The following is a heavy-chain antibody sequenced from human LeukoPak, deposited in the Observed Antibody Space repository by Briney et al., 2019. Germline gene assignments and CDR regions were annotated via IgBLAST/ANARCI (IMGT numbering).Heavy chain of an antibody. D-gene: IGHD3-10*01. J-gene: IGHJ5*02. CDR2: ISVYNGNT. CDR1: GHTFTSLG. V-gene: IGHV1-18*01. Sequence: ASVKVSCTASGHTFTSLGINLVRQAPGQGLEWMGWISVYNGNTDYAQNFRGRITMTTDTSTSTAYMELRSLRSDDTAVYYCARVLVHGWFDPWGQGTVVTVSS. CDR3: ARVLVHGWFDP.